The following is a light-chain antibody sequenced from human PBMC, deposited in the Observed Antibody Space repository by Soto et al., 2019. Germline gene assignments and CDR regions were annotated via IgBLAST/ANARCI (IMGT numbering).Light chain of an antibody. CDR3: QQSYSTPMYT. Sequence: DIQMTQSPSSLSASVGDRVTITCRASQSISSYLNWYQQKPGKAPKLLIYAASSLQSGVPSRFSVSGSGTDFTLTISSLQPEDFATYYCQQSYSTPMYTFGQGTKLAIK. CDR2: AAS. CDR1: QSISSY. V-gene: IGKV1-39*01. J-gene: IGKJ2*01.